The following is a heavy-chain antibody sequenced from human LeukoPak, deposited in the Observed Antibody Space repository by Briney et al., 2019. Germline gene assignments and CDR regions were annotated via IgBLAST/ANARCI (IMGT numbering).Heavy chain of an antibody. J-gene: IGHJ4*02. V-gene: IGHV3-7*01. CDR2: INQDGIEK. CDR3: SCSNTNY. D-gene: IGHD2-2*01. CDR1: GFTFSSYW. Sequence: PGGSLRLSCAASGFTFSSYWMTWVRQAPGKGLEWVANINQDGIEKYYVDSVKSRFTLSRDNAKNSLYLQMNSLRAEDTAVYYCSCSNTNYWGQGTLVIVSS.